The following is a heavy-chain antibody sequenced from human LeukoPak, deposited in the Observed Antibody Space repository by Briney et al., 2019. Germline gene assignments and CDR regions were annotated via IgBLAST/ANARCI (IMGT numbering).Heavy chain of an antibody. Sequence: GGSLRLSCAASGFSFSSYAMSWVRQAPGKGLEWVSAIGGSGGSTYYADSVKGRFTISRDNSKNTLYLQMNSLRVEDSAVYYCARVRYQTADYWGQGTLVTVSS. CDR3: ARVRYQTADY. D-gene: IGHD3-16*02. J-gene: IGHJ4*02. V-gene: IGHV3-23*01. CDR2: IGGSGGST. CDR1: GFSFSSYA.